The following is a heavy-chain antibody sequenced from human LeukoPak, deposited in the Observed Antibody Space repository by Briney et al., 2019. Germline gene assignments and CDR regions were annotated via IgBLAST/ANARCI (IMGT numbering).Heavy chain of an antibody. Sequence: GGSLGLSCAVSGITLSNYGMSWVRQAPGKGLEWVAGISGSGGSTNYADSVKGRFTISRDNPKNTLYLQMNSLRADDTAVYFCAKRGVVIRVILVGFHKEAYYFDSWGQGALVTVSS. CDR3: AKRGVVIRVILVGFHKEAYYFDS. V-gene: IGHV3-23*01. CDR2: ISGSGGST. D-gene: IGHD3-22*01. J-gene: IGHJ4*02. CDR1: GITLSNYG.